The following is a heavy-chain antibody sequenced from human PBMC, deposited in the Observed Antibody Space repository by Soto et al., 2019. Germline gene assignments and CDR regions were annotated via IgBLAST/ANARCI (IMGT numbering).Heavy chain of an antibody. CDR2: IWYDGSNK. J-gene: IGHJ4*02. D-gene: IGHD2-8*01. V-gene: IGHV3-33*01. CDR1: GFTFSSYG. Sequence: PGGSLRLSCAASGFTFSSYGMHWVRQAPGKGLEWVAVIWYDGSNKYYADSVKGRFTISRDNSKNTLYLQMNSLRAEDTAVYYCARGRVHGVYAIHGSSWWFNYWGQETLFTVSP. CDR3: ARGRVHGVYAIHGSSWWFNY.